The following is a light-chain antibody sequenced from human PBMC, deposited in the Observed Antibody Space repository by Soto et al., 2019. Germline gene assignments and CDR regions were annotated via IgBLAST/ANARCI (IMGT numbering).Light chain of an antibody. CDR3: QHYVNWTLT. CDR1: QGIGET. Sequence: EILMTQFPATLSVSPGEGATLSCGASQGIGETLAWYQQKNGQTPRLLIYDTSIRATGVPARLSGSRYGAELTITISSMKYEDFEVYYCQHYVNWTLTFGGGTKVDIK. J-gene: IGKJ4*01. CDR2: DTS. V-gene: IGKV3-15*01.